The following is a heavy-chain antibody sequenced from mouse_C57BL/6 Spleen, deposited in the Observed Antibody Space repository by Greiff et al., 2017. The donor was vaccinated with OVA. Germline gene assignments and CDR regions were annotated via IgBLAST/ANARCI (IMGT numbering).Heavy chain of an antibody. V-gene: IGHV1-52*01. D-gene: IGHD2-12*01. CDR2: IDPSDSET. Sequence: QVQLQQPGAELVRPGSSVKLSCKASGYTFTSYWMHWVKQRPIQGLEWIGNIDPSDSETHYNQKFKDKATLTVDKSSSTAYMQLSSLTSEDSAVYCCARSYYSDYGYFDVWGTGTTVTVSS. CDR1: GYTFTSYW. J-gene: IGHJ1*03. CDR3: ARSYYSDYGYFDV.